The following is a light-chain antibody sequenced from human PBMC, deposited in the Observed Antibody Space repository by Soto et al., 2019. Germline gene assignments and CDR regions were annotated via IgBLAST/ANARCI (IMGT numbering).Light chain of an antibody. CDR2: EVS. Sequence: QSALTQPASVSASPGQSITISCTGTSSDVGSYKFVSWYQQHPGKGPQLMIYEVSKRPSGISNRFSGSKSGNTASLTISGLQAEDEADYYCCSYAGSTPYVFGTGTKVTVL. J-gene: IGLJ1*01. CDR3: CSYAGSTPYV. V-gene: IGLV2-23*02. CDR1: SSDVGSYKF.